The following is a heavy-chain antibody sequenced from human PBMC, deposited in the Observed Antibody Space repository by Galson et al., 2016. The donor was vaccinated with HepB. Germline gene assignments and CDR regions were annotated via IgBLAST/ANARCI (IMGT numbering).Heavy chain of an antibody. CDR3: ARHWLSSGWHRGFDY. CDR2: VFYSGRN. J-gene: IGHJ4*02. CDR1: GDSLSSSRYS. Sequence: LSLTCTVSGDSLSSSRYSWGWIRQPPGKGLEWIGTVFYSGRNYYSPSLQSRSTISVDTSKNQFSLRLSSVTAADTAVYYCARHWLSSGWHRGFDYWGQGTLVTVSS. D-gene: IGHD6-19*01. V-gene: IGHV4-39*01.